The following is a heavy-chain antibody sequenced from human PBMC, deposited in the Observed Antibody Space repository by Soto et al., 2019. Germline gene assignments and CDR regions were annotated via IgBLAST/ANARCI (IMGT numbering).Heavy chain of an antibody. CDR3: VSVGCHGGKSPI. Sequence: QVQLQESGPGLVKPSDTLSLTCTVSGGSITGDNWWSWVRQPPDMGLEWIGEIFHSRAPHYKPSLESRVTISMDTSKNQCSPRLNSVTAADTAVYFCVSVGCHGGKSPIWGRGTMVSVSS. CDR2: IFHSRAP. CDR1: GGSITGDNW. D-gene: IGHD1-26*01. J-gene: IGHJ3*02. V-gene: IGHV4-4*02.